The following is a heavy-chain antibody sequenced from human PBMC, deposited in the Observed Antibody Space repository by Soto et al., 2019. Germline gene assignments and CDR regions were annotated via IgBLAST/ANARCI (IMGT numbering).Heavy chain of an antibody. D-gene: IGHD1-26*01. CDR2: INHSGST. V-gene: IGHV4-34*01. CDR1: GGSFSGYY. Sequence: SDTLSLTCAVYGGSFSGYYWSWIRQPPGKGLEWIGEINHSGSTNYNPSLKSRVTISVDTSKNQSSLKLSSVTAADTAVYYCASLYSGSHQGYSGQGTLVTSPQ. CDR3: ASLYSGSHQGY. J-gene: IGHJ4*02.